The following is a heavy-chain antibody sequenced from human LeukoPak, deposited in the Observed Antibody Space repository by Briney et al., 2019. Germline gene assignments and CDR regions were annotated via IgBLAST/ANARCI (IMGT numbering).Heavy chain of an antibody. V-gene: IGHV1-18*01. J-gene: IGHJ4*02. CDR2: INAYNGNT. Sequence: ASVKVSCNASGDTFTSYCISWMRQAPGQGLEWMGWINAYNGNTNYAQKLQGRVTMTTDTSTSTAYMELRSLRSDDTAVYYCARVGLYCSSTSCYASDFDYWGQGTLVTVSS. CDR1: GDTFTSYC. D-gene: IGHD2-2*01. CDR3: ARVGLYCSSTSCYASDFDY.